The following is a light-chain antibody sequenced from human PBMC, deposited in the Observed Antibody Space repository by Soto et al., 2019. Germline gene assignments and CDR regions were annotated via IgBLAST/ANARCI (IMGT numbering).Light chain of an antibody. J-gene: IGLJ1*01. CDR2: EVS. CDR3: SSYTSSSTRV. V-gene: IGLV2-14*01. Sequence: QSVLTKPASVSGSPGQSITISCTGTSSDVGGYNYVSWYQQHPDKAPKLMIYEVSNRPSGVSKRFSGSKSGNTASLTISGLQAEDEADYYFSSYTSSSTRVFGTGTKVTVL. CDR1: SSDVGGYNY.